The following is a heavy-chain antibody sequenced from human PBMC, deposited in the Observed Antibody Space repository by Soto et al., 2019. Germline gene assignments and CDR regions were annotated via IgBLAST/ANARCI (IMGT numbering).Heavy chain of an antibody. D-gene: IGHD3-22*01. V-gene: IGHV3-23*01. Sequence: GGSLRLSCAASGFTFSSYAMSWVRQAPGKGLEWVSAISGSGGSTYYADSVKGRFTISRDNSKNTLYLQMNSLRAEDTAVYYCAKDGTSYYDSSGYYLTWGQGTLVTVSS. CDR3: AKDGTSYYDSSGYYLT. CDR1: GFTFSSYA. J-gene: IGHJ4*02. CDR2: ISGSGGST.